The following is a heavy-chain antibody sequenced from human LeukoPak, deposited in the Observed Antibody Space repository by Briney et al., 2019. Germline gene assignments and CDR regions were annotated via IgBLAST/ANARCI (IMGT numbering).Heavy chain of an antibody. V-gene: IGHV3-30-3*01. CDR2: ISYDGSNK. Sequence: ARSLRLSCAASGFTFSSYAMHWVRPAPGKGLEWVAGISYDGSNKYYADSVKGRLTISRDNSKNTLYLQMNSLRAEDTAVYYCARDPSLYYYDSSNYYGMDVWGQGTTVTVSS. J-gene: IGHJ6*02. CDR3: ARDPSLYYYDSSNYYGMDV. CDR1: GFTFSSYA. D-gene: IGHD3-22*01.